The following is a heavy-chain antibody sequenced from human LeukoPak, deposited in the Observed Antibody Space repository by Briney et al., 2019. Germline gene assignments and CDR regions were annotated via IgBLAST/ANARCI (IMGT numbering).Heavy chain of an antibody. CDR3: ARVSYCSSTSCYLRGYYGMDV. Sequence: SETLSLTCAVYGGSFSGYYWSWIRQPPGKGLEWTGEINHSGSTNYNPSLKSRVTISVDTSKNQFSLKLSSVTAADAAVYYCARVSYCSSTSCYLRGYYGMDVWGQGTTVTVSS. J-gene: IGHJ6*02. D-gene: IGHD2-2*01. V-gene: IGHV4-34*01. CDR1: GGSFSGYY. CDR2: INHSGST.